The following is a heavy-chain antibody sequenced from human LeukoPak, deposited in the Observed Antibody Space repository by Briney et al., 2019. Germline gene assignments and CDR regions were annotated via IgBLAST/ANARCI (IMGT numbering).Heavy chain of an antibody. D-gene: IGHD3-22*01. Sequence: GGSLRLSCAASGITVSSNYMSWVRQAPGNGLEWVSVLYTDGSTNYADSVKGRFTISRDNSKHTLYIQMNSLRVEDTAVYYRARADYFDSSGYYFDNWGQGALVTVSS. CDR1: GITVSSNY. V-gene: IGHV3-53*01. J-gene: IGHJ4*02. CDR3: ARADYFDSSGYYFDN. CDR2: LYTDGST.